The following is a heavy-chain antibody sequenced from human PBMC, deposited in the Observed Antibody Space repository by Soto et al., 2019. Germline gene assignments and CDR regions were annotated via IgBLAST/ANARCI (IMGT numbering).Heavy chain of an antibody. CDR1: GGSISSGDYC. J-gene: IGHJ3*02. V-gene: IGHV4-30-4*01. Sequence: SETLSLTCTVSGGSISSGDYCWSWIRQPPGKGLEWIGYIYYSGSTYYNPSLKSRVTISVDTSKNQFSLKLSSVTAADTAVYYCARRMSNSWYAPSDAFDIWGQGTMVTVSS. CDR3: ARRMSNSWYAPSDAFDI. D-gene: IGHD6-13*01. CDR2: IYYSGST.